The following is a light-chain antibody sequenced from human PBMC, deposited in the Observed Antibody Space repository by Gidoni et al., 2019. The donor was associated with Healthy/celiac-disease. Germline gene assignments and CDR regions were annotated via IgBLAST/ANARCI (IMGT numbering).Light chain of an antibody. J-gene: IGKJ4*01. CDR2: WAS. Sequence: DIVMTQSPDSLAVSLGERANINCKSSQSVLYSSNNKIYLAWYQQKPGQPPKLLIYWASTRESGVPVRFSGSGSGTDFTLTISSLQAEDVAVYYCQQYYSTFLTVGGGTKVEIK. CDR3: QQYYSTFLT. CDR1: QSVLYSSNNKIY. V-gene: IGKV4-1*01.